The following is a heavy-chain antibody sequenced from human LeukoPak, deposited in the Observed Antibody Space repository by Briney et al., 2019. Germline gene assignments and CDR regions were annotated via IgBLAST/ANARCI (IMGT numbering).Heavy chain of an antibody. V-gene: IGHV3-74*01. CDR3: ACYGIAPPY. J-gene: IGHJ4*02. Sequence: PGGSLRLSCTASGFTFKSYWMHWVRQAPGKGLVWVSRINSDGSSTSYADSVKGRFTISRDNAKNTPYLQMNSLRTEDTAVYYCACYGIAPPYWGQGTLVTVSS. D-gene: IGHD2-15*01. CDR2: INSDGSST. CDR1: GFTFKSYW.